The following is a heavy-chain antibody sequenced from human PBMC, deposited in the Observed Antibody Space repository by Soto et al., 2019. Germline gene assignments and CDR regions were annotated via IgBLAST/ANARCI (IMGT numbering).Heavy chain of an antibody. J-gene: IGHJ5*02. Sequence: PGGSLRLSCAASGFTFSSYSMNWVRQAPGKGLEWVSSISSSSSYIYYADSVKGRFTISRDNAKNSLYLQMNSLRAEDTAVYYCVRAFGDYDFWSGSPTRFDPWGQGTLVTVSS. V-gene: IGHV3-21*01. D-gene: IGHD3-3*01. CDR1: GFTFSSYS. CDR3: VRAFGDYDFWSGSPTRFDP. CDR2: ISSSSSYI.